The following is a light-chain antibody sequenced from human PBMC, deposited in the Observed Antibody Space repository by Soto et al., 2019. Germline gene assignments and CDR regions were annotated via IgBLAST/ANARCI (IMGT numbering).Light chain of an antibody. CDR1: SSDVGGYNY. CDR3: TSYTSSSTDV. J-gene: IGLJ1*01. V-gene: IGLV2-14*01. Sequence: QSALTQPASVSGSPGQSITISCTGTSSDVGGYNYVSWYQQHPGKAPKHMIYDVNNRPSGVSNRFSGSKSGNTASLTISWLQAEDQADYYCTSYTSSSTDVFGTGTKLTVL. CDR2: DVN.